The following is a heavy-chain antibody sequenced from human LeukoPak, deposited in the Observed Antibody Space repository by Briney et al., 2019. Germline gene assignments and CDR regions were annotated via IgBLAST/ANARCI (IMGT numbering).Heavy chain of an antibody. CDR2: INPNSGGT. J-gene: IGHJ4*02. V-gene: IGHV1-2*06. D-gene: IGHD2-15*01. CDR3: ARARILGYCSGGSCYSLDY. CDR1: GYTFTGYY. Sequence: ASVKVSCKASGYTFTGYYMHWVRQAPGQGLEWMGRINPNSGGTNYAQKFQGRVTMTRDTSISTAYMELSRLRSDDTAVYYCARARILGYCSGGSCYSLDYWGQGTLVTVSS.